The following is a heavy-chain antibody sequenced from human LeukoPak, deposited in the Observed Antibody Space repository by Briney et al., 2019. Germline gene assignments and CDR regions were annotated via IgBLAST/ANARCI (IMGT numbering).Heavy chain of an antibody. CDR1: GYTLTSYY. Sequence: ASVKVSCKASGYTLTSYYMHWLRQAPGQGLEWMGIINPSAGNTNYAQKFQGRVTMTRDTSTSTVYMEPCSLRSEDTAVYYCARGLKLVVVTAISEDFDYWGRGTLVTVSS. V-gene: IGHV1-46*01. CDR3: ARGLKLVVVTAISEDFDY. CDR2: INPSAGNT. D-gene: IGHD2-21*02. J-gene: IGHJ4*02.